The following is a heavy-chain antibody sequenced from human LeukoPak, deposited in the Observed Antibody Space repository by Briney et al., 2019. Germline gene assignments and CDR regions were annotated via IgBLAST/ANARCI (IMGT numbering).Heavy chain of an antibody. CDR1: GFTFSSYW. J-gene: IGHJ4*02. V-gene: IGHV3-74*01. CDR2: INSDGSST. D-gene: IGHD2-2*01. CDR3: ARALYYSNYLGY. Sequence: QAGVSLRLSCAASGFTFSSYWMHWVRQAPGKGLVWVSRINSDGSSTNYADSVKGRFTISRDNAKNTLYLQMNSLRVEDTAVYYCARALYYSNYLGYWGQGTLVSVSS.